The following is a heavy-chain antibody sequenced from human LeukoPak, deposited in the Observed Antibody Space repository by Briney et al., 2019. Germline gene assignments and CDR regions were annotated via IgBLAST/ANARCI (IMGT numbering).Heavy chain of an antibody. V-gene: IGHV3-7*03. D-gene: IGHD4/OR15-4a*01. J-gene: IGHJ4*02. CDR1: GFTFSSYW. Sequence: GGSLRLSCAASGFTFSSYWMSWVRQAPGKGLEWVANIKQDGSEKYYADSVKGRFTISRDNAKNSLYLQMNSLRAEDTAVYYCARRAGAYSHPYDYWGQGTLVTVSS. CDR2: IKQDGSEK. CDR3: ARRAGAYSHPYDY.